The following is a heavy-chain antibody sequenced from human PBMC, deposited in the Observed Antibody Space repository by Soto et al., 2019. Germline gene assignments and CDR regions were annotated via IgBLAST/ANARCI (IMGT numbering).Heavy chain of an antibody. CDR1: GGSISSSSSY. D-gene: IGHD4-4*01. Sequence: KTSETLSLTCTVSGGSISSSSSYWGWIPQPPGKGLKRIGSIYYSVTNYYNPSLSSLVNILQDTSNNHFSLNLTSMTAADTAVYYCARRGTPDYIMGGHFDSWGQGTLVTVSS. V-gene: IGHV4-39*02. J-gene: IGHJ4*02. CDR2: IYYSVTN. CDR3: ARRGTPDYIMGGHFDS.